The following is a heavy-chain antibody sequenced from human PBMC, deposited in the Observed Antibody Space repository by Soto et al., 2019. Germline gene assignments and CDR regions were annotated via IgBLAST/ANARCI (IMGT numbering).Heavy chain of an antibody. D-gene: IGHD6-19*01. CDR1: GFTFSSYA. J-gene: IGHJ6*01. CDR3: ARAKQLRRYYYCYGLYV. CDR2: ISYDGSNK. V-gene: IGHV3-30-3*01. Sequence: GGSLRLSCAASGFTFSSYAMHWVRQAPGKGLEWVAVISYDGSNKYYADSVKGRFTISRDNSKNTLYLQMNSLRAEDTAVYYCARAKQLRRYYYCYGLYVWGQGTTVTVSS.